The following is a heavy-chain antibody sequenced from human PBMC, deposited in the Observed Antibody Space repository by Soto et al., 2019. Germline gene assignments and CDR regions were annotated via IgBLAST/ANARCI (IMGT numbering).Heavy chain of an antibody. Sequence: QVQLQESGPGLVKPSETLSLTCTVSGGSISSYYWSWIRQPPGKGLEWIGYIYYSGSTNYNPSLKSRVTISVDTSKNQFSLKLSSVTAADTAVYYCAREGPIGELDYWGQGTLVTVSS. CDR1: GGSISSYY. CDR3: AREGPIGELDY. D-gene: IGHD3-10*01. J-gene: IGHJ4*02. CDR2: IYYSGST. V-gene: IGHV4-59*01.